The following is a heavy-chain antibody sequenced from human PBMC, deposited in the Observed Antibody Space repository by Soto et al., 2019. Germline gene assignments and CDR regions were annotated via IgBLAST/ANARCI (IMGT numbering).Heavy chain of an antibody. CDR2: IYSGGST. Sequence: GGSLRLSCAASGFTVSSNYMSWVRQAPGKGLEWVSVIYSGGSTDYADSVWGRFTISRDNSRDTLFLQMNSLTVDDTAVSYCGKERRGSGWSVCNRWGRGTLVAVSS. CDR3: GKERRGSGWSVCNR. J-gene: IGHJ5*02. CDR1: GFTVSSNY. D-gene: IGHD6-19*01. V-gene: IGHV3-53*01.